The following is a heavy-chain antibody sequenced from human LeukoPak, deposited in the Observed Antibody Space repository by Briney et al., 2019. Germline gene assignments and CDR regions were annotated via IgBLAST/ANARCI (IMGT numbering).Heavy chain of an antibody. CDR3: AIVLRPMASQYYFDY. V-gene: IGHV4-59*01. D-gene: IGHD3-10*01. J-gene: IGHJ4*02. Sequence: SETLSLTCTVSGASIYTYYWSWIRQPPEKGLEWIGYIYYSGTTSYNPSLKTRVTISIDTSKNQFSLKLTSVTAADTAAYYPAIVLRPMASQYYFDYWGQGTLVTVSS. CDR1: GASIYTYY. CDR2: IYYSGTT.